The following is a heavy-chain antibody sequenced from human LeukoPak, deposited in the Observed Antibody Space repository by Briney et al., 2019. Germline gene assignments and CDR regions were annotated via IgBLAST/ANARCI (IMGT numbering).Heavy chain of an antibody. J-gene: IGHJ3*02. Sequence: GGSLRLSCAASGFTFSSYWMSRVRQAPGKGLEWVSAISGSGGSTYYADSVKGRFTISRDNSKNTLYLLMNSLRAEDTAVYYCAKDSSLRDAFDIWGQGTMVTVSS. CDR1: GFTFSSYW. D-gene: IGHD2-15*01. CDR3: AKDSSLRDAFDI. CDR2: ISGSGGST. V-gene: IGHV3-23*01.